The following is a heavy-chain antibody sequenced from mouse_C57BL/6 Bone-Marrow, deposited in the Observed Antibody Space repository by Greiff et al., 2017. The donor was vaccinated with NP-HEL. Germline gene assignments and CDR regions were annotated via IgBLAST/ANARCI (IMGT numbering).Heavy chain of an antibody. CDR3: ARWNYYGSSPYWYFDV. V-gene: IGHV1-81*01. J-gene: IGHJ1*03. CDR1: GYTFTSYG. D-gene: IGHD1-1*01. Sequence: VQVVESGAELARPGASVKLSCTASGYTFTSYGISWVKQRTGQGLEWIGEIYPRSGNTYYNEKFKGKATLTADKSSSTAYMELRSLTSEDSAVYFCARWNYYGSSPYWYFDVGGRGTAVTVSA. CDR2: IYPRSGNT.